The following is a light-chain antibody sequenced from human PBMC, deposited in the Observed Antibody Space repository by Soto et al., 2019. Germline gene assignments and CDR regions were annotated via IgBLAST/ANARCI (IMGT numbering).Light chain of an antibody. CDR3: QQSFNFPWT. V-gene: IGKV1-39*01. Sequence: DVEMTQSPSSLSASVGDRVTFTCRASQHIRTYLNWYQRKPGRAPDLLIYSASNMKSGVPSRFCGSGSGTDFTLTISSLQPEDFATYFCQQSFNFPWTFGQGTKVEIK. J-gene: IGKJ1*01. CDR2: SAS. CDR1: QHIRTY.